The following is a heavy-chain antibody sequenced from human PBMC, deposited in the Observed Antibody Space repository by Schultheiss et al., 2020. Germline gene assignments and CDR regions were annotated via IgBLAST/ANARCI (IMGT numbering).Heavy chain of an antibody. V-gene: IGHV3-48*04. CDR3: AKDISIWSGAPDY. J-gene: IGHJ4*02. CDR1: GFTFSSYS. D-gene: IGHD3-3*01. Sequence: GGSLRLSCAASGFTFSSYSMNWVRQAPGKGLEWVSYISRSSSTIYYADSVKGRFTISRDNAKNSLSLLMNSLRPEDTALYYCAKDISIWSGAPDYWGQGTLVTVSS. CDR2: ISRSSSTI.